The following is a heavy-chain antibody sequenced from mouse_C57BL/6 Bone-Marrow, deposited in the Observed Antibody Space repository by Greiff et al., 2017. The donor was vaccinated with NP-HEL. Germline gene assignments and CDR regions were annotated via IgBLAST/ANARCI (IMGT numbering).Heavy chain of an antibody. Sequence: VQLQQSGPELVKPGASVKIPCKASGYTFTDYNMDWVKQSHGKSLEWIGDINPNNGGTIYNQKFKGKATLTVDKSSSTAYMELRSLTSEDTAVYYCARGYYDYEDYAMDYWGQGTSVTVSS. CDR3: ARGYYDYEDYAMDY. D-gene: IGHD2-4*01. CDR2: INPNNGGT. J-gene: IGHJ4*01. V-gene: IGHV1-18*01. CDR1: GYTFTDYN.